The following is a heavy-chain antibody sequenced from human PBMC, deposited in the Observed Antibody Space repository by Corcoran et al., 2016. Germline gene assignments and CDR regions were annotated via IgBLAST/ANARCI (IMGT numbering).Heavy chain of an antibody. D-gene: IGHD2-15*01. CDR2: ISYDGSNK. CDR3: AKSNSYCSGGSCDLAHYYYYGMDV. Sequence: QVQLVESGGGVVQPGRSLRLSCAASGFTFSSYGMHWVRQAPGKGLEWVAVISYDGSNKYYADSVKGRFTISRDNSKNTLYLKMNSPIAEDTGVYYCAKSNSYCSGGSCDLAHYYYYGMDVWGQGTTVTVSS. CDR1: GFTFSSYG. V-gene: IGHV3-30*18. J-gene: IGHJ6*02.